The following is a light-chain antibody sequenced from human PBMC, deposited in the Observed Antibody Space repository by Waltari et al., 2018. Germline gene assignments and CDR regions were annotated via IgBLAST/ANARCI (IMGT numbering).Light chain of an antibody. CDR2: AAA. CDR3: QKNANSPRT. V-gene: IGKV3-20*01. J-gene: IGKJ1*01. Sequence: EIVLTQSPGTLSLSPGDRATLSCRASHSVSSNNLAWYQQKPGQAPRLLIYAAASRATGITDRFSGSGSGTDFTLTISRVEREDSAVYDCQKNANSPRTFGQGTKVEIK. CDR1: HSVSSNN.